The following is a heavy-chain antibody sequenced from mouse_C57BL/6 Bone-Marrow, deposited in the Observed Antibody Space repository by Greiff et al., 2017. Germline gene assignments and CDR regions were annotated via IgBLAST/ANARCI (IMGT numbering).Heavy chain of an antibody. J-gene: IGHJ3*01. CDR3: AREEIYYDYGFAY. CDR2: IDPSDSYT. D-gene: IGHD2-4*01. Sequence: VQLQQPGAELVMPGASVKLSCKASGYTFTSYWMHWVKQRPGQGLEWIGEIDPSDSYTNYNQKFKGKSTLTVDKSSSTAYMQLSSLTSADSAVYYCAREEIYYDYGFAYGGQGTLVTVAA. CDR1: GYTFTSYW. V-gene: IGHV1-69*01.